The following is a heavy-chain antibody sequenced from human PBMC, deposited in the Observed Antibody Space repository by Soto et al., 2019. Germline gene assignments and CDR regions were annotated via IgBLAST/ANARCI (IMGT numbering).Heavy chain of an antibody. CDR3: ARGGDDSSGYYYGLVFDY. CDR1: GGSISSGGYY. CDR2: IYYSGST. Sequence: QVQLQESGPGLVKPSXXXSLTCTVSGGSISSGGYYWSWIRQHPGKGLEWIGYIYYSGSTYYNPSLKSRVTISVDTSKNQFSLKLSSVTAADTAVYYCARGGDDSSGYYYGLVFDYWGQGTLVTVSS. J-gene: IGHJ4*02. D-gene: IGHD3-22*01. V-gene: IGHV4-31*03.